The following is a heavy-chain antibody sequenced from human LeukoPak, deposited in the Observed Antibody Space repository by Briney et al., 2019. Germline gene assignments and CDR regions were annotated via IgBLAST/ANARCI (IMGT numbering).Heavy chain of an antibody. CDR2: ISPGATTI. J-gene: IGHJ4*02. CDR1: GFTFSSYA. Sequence: PGGSLRLSCAASGFTFSSYAMSWVRQAPGKGLEWVSYISPGATTIYYADSVKGRFTVSRDNAKNSLYLQMNSLRDEDTAVYYCATVGGPTVETMHFDHWGQGTLVTVSS. D-gene: IGHD4-23*01. V-gene: IGHV3-48*02. CDR3: ATVGGPTVETMHFDH.